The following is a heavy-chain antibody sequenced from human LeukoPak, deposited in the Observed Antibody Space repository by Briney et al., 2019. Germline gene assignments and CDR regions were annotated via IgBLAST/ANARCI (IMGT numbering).Heavy chain of an antibody. V-gene: IGHV1-18*01. J-gene: IGHJ4*02. Sequence: VASVKVSCKASGYTLTSYGISWVRQAPGQGLEWKGWISAYNGNTIYAQKLQGRVTMTTDTSTSTAYMELRSLRSDDTAVYYCARDRSIAVASEIDYWGQGTLVTVSS. CDR2: ISAYNGNT. CDR3: ARDRSIAVASEIDY. CDR1: GYTLTSYG. D-gene: IGHD6-19*01.